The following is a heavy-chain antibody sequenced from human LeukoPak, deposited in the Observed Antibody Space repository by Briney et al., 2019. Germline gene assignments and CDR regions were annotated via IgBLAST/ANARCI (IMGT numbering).Heavy chain of an antibody. CDR2: IYYSGGT. CDR1: GGSISSNGYY. V-gene: IGHV4-39*07. Sequence: SETLSLTCTVSGGSISSNGYYWAWFRQPPGKGLEWIGSIYYSGGTYYNPSLKSRVTISVDTSKNQFSLKPSSVTAADTAVYYCARVHIAAAGSWFDPWGQGTLVTVSS. J-gene: IGHJ5*02. CDR3: ARVHIAAAGSWFDP. D-gene: IGHD6-13*01.